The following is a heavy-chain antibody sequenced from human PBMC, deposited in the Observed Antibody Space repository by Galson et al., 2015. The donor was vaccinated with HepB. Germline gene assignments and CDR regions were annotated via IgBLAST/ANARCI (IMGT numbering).Heavy chain of an antibody. CDR3: AKDRPYGSGSYWKYYFDY. Sequence: SLRLSCAASGFTFSSYAMSWVRQAPGKGLEWVSAISGSGGSTYYADSVKGRFTISRDNSKNTLYLQMNSLRAEDTAVYYCAKDRPYGSGSYWKYYFDYWGQGTLVTVSS. CDR2: ISGSGGST. J-gene: IGHJ4*02. CDR1: GFTFSSYA. V-gene: IGHV3-23*01. D-gene: IGHD3-10*01.